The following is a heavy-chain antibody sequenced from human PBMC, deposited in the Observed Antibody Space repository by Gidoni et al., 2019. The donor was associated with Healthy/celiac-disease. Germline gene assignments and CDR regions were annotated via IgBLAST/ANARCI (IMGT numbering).Heavy chain of an antibody. CDR3: ARDFESSSTTSYYYYGMDV. J-gene: IGHJ6*02. V-gene: IGHV3-48*02. Sequence: EVQLVESGGGLVQTGGSLRLSCAASGFTFSSYSMNWVRQAPGKGLEWVSYISSSSSTIYYADSVKGRFTISRDNAKNSLYLQMNSLRDEDTAVYYCARDFESSSTTSYYYYGMDVWGQGTTVTVSS. D-gene: IGHD2-2*01. CDR2: ISSSSSTI. CDR1: GFTFSSYS.